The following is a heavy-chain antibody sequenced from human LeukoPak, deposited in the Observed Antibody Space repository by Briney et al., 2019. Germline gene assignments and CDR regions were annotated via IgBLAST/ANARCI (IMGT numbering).Heavy chain of an antibody. CDR1: GGSISSGGYY. CDR2: IYYSGST. Sequence: SDTLSLTCTVSGGSISSGGYYWSWIRQPPGEGLEWIGYIYYSGSTYYHPSLKSRVTISLDTSKNQFSLKLSSVTAADTAVYYCARVTTVTTSFHFDYWGQGTLVTVSS. J-gene: IGHJ4*02. CDR3: ARVTTVTTSFHFDY. D-gene: IGHD4-17*01. V-gene: IGHV4-30-4*02.